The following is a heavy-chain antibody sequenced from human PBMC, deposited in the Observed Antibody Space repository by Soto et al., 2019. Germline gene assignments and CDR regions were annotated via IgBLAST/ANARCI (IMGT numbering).Heavy chain of an antibody. V-gene: IGHV1-2*04. CDR1: GYTFTGYY. J-gene: IGHJ5*02. CDR3: AREKSIAAAGYNWFDP. CDR2: INPNSGGT. Sequence: QVQLVQSGAEVKKPGASVKVSCKASGYTFTGYYMHWVRQAPGQGLEWMGWINPNSGGTNYAQKFQGWVTMTRDTSISTAYMELSRLRSDDTAVYYCAREKSIAAAGYNWFDPWGQGTLVTVSS. D-gene: IGHD6-13*01.